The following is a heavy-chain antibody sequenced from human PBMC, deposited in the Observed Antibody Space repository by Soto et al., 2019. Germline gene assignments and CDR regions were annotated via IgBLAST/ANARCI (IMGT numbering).Heavy chain of an antibody. Sequence: PSETLSLTCTVSGGSISSYYWSWIRQPPGKGLEWIGYIYYSGSTHYNPSLKSRVTISVDTSKNQFSLKLSSVTAADTAVYYCARWWSGSRQGFDPWGQGTLVTVSS. CDR2: IYYSGST. J-gene: IGHJ5*02. D-gene: IGHD3-3*01. CDR1: GGSISSYY. V-gene: IGHV4-59*12. CDR3: ARWWSGSRQGFDP.